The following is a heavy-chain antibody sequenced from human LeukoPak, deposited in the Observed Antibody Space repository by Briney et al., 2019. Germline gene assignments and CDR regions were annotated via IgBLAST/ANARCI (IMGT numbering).Heavy chain of an antibody. Sequence: SVKVSCKASGGTFSGYAISWVRQAPGRGLEWMGRIIPIFGIANYAQKFQGRVTITADKSTSTAYMELSSLRSEDTAVYYCASTMVRGVMYPYYFDYWGQGTLVTVSS. CDR3: ASTMVRGVMYPYYFDY. J-gene: IGHJ4*02. CDR1: GGTFSGYA. CDR2: IIPIFGIA. D-gene: IGHD3-10*01. V-gene: IGHV1-69*04.